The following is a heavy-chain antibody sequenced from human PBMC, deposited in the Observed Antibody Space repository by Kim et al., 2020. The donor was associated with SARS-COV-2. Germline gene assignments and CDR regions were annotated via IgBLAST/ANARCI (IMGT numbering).Heavy chain of an antibody. CDR3: TTDYDSSGYYFLPSSHSFDY. Sequence: RFTISRDDSKNTLYLQMNSLKTEDTAVYYCTTDYDSSGYYFLPSSHSFDYWGQGTLVTVSS. J-gene: IGHJ4*02. D-gene: IGHD3-22*01. V-gene: IGHV3-15*01.